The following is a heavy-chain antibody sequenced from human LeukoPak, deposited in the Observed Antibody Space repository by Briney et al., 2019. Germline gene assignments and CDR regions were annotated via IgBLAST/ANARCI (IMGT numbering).Heavy chain of an antibody. V-gene: IGHV3-48*03. CDR1: GFTFSSYE. Sequence: GGSLRLSCAASGFTFSSYEMNWVRQAREKGLEWVSYISSIGTTIYYADSVKGRFTISRDNAKNSLFLQMNSLRAEDTAVYYCAVGGGYWGQGTLVTVSS. D-gene: IGHD3-16*01. CDR3: AVGGGY. CDR2: ISSIGTTI. J-gene: IGHJ4*02.